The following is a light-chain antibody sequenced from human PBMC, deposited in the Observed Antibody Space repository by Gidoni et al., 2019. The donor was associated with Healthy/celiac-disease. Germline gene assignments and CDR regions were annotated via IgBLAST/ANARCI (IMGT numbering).Light chain of an antibody. CDR1: QSVSSN. V-gene: IGKV3-15*01. J-gene: IGKJ1*01. CDR3: QQYNNWTPWT. Sequence: EIVMTQSPATLSVSPGESATLSCRASQSVSSNLAWYQQKPGQAPRLLIYGASTRATSIPARFSGSGDGTEVTLTISSRQSEDVAVYYCQQYNNWTPWTFGQGTKVEIK. CDR2: GAS.